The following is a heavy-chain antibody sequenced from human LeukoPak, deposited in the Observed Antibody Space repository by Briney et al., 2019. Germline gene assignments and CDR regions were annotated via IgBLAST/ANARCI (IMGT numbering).Heavy chain of an antibody. J-gene: IGHJ4*02. D-gene: IGHD3-10*01. Sequence: GGSLRLSCAASGFTVSSNYMSWVRQAPGKGLEWVSVIYSGGSTYYADSVKGRFTISRDNSKNTLYLQMNSLRAEDTAVYYCARGLIYYGSGSPPVYWGQGTLVTVSS. CDR2: IYSGGST. CDR3: ARGLIYYGSGSPPVY. V-gene: IGHV3-53*01. CDR1: GFTVSSNY.